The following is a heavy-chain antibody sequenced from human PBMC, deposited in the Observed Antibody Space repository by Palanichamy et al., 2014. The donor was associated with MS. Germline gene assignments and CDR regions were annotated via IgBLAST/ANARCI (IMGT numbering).Heavy chain of an antibody. V-gene: IGHV1-3*01. CDR3: AREHDSWSGYSFDF. Sequence: QVQLVQSGAEVKKPGASVKVSCKASGYAFTDYAIHWVRQAPGQRLEWMGWINAGNGNTKYSQKFQSSVTITRDTSADTAYMELSSLRSEDTALYYCAREHDSWSGYSFDFWGQGTLVTASS. CDR2: INAGNGNT. J-gene: IGHJ4*02. D-gene: IGHD3-3*01. CDR1: GYAFTDYA.